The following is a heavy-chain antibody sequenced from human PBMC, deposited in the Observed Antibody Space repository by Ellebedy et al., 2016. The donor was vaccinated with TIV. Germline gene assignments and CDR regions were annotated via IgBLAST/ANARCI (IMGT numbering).Heavy chain of an antibody. Sequence: ASVKVSCKASGYTFTSYGISWVRQAPGQGLEWMGWISAYNGNTNYAQKLQGRVTMTTDTSTSTAYMELRSLRSDDTAMYYCARGVGGAYYGSGSYVDYWGQGTLVTVSS. V-gene: IGHV1-18*01. D-gene: IGHD3-10*01. CDR1: GYTFTSYG. CDR2: ISAYNGNT. CDR3: ARGVGGAYYGSGSYVDY. J-gene: IGHJ4*02.